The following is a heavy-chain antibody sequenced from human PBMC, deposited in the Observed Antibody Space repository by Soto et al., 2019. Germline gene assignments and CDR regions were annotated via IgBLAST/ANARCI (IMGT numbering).Heavy chain of an antibody. Sequence: GGSLRLSCAASGFTFSSYSMNWVRQAPGKGLEWVSSISSSSYIYYADSVKGRFTISRDNAKNSLYLQMNSLRAEDTAVYYCARDSEGGYYYDSSGYYYFDYWGQGTLVTVSS. J-gene: IGHJ4*02. CDR3: ARDSEGGYYYDSSGYYYFDY. CDR2: ISSSSYI. CDR1: GFTFSSYS. D-gene: IGHD3-22*01. V-gene: IGHV3-21*01.